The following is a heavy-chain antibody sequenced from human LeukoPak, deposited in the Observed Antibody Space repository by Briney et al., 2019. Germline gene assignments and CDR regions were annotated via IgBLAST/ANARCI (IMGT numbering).Heavy chain of an antibody. CDR1: GGSISSSSYY. CDR2: IYYSGST. J-gene: IGHJ4*02. V-gene: IGHV4-39*07. D-gene: IGHD3-16*01. CDR3: ARRSYDYFWGSYVYYFDY. Sequence: SETLSLTCTVSGGSISSSSYYWGWIRQPPGKGLEWIGSIYYSGSTYYNPSLKSRVTISVDTSKNQFSLKLSSVTAADTAVYYCARRSYDYFWGSYVYYFDYWGQGTLVTVSS.